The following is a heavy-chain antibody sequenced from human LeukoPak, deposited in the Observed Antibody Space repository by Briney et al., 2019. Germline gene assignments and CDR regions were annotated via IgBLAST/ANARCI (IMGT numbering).Heavy chain of an antibody. D-gene: IGHD2/OR15-2a*01. V-gene: IGHV4-38-2*01. J-gene: IGHJ4*02. CDR1: GYSISSGYY. Sequence: PSETLSLTXAVSGYSISSGYYWGWIRQPPGKGLEWIGSIYHSGSTYYNPSLKSRVTISVDTSKNQFSLKLSSVTAADTALYYCASLLGSLFHWGQGTLVTVSS. CDR2: IYHSGST. CDR3: ASLLGSLFH.